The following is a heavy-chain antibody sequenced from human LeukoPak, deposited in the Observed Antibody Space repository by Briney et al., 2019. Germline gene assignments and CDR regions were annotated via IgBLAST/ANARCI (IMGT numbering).Heavy chain of an antibody. J-gene: IGHJ4*02. CDR2: IYYSGST. D-gene: IGHD3-22*01. Sequence: PSETLSLTCTVSGGSISSSSYYWGWIRQPPGKGLEWVGSIYYSGSTYYNPSLKSRVTISVDTSKNQFSLKLSSVTAADTAVYYCARDQLLSYYYDSSGKIDYWGQGTLVTVSS. CDR3: ARDQLLSYYYDSSGKIDY. V-gene: IGHV4-39*07. CDR1: GGSISSSSYY.